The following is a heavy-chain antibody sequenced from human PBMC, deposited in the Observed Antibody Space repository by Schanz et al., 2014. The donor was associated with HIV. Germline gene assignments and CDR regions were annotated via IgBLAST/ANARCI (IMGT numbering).Heavy chain of an antibody. J-gene: IGHJ5*02. D-gene: IGHD1-26*01. CDR2: MNPNSGVT. Sequence: QVHLVQSGAEVKKPGASVKVSCKASGYTFSGYYIHWVRQAPGQGLEWMGWMNPNSGVTEDAQKFQGRVTMTRDTSISAAYMELRSLKSDDTAVYYCARGEDWPGGASDHWGQGTLVIVS. V-gene: IGHV1-2*02. CDR3: ARGEDWPGGASDH. CDR1: GYTFSGYY.